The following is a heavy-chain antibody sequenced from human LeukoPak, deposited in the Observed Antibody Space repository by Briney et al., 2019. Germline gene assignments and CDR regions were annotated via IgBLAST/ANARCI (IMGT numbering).Heavy chain of an antibody. CDR2: ISWDGGST. CDR3: AKDMEGSYSHPHYMDV. CDR1: GFTFDDYT. J-gene: IGHJ6*03. V-gene: IGHV3-43*01. Sequence: PGGSLRLSCAASGFTFDDYTMHWVRQAPGKGLEWVSLISWDGGSTYYADSVKGRFTISRDNSKNSLYLQMNSLRTEDTALYYCAKDMEGSYSHPHYMDVWGKGTTVTVSS. D-gene: IGHD1-26*01.